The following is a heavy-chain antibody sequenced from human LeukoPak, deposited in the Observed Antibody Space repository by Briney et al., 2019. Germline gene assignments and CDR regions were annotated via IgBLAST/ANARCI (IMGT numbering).Heavy chain of an antibody. CDR3: ARDAAGTSYYYGMDV. J-gene: IGHJ6*02. Sequence: GGSLRLSCAASGFTFSSYWMSWVRQAPGKGLEWVANIKQDGSEKYYVDSVKVRFTISRDNAKNSLYLQMNSLRAEDTAVYYCARDAAGTSYYYGMDVWGQGTTVTVSS. D-gene: IGHD6-13*01. CDR1: GFTFSSYW. V-gene: IGHV3-7*01. CDR2: IKQDGSEK.